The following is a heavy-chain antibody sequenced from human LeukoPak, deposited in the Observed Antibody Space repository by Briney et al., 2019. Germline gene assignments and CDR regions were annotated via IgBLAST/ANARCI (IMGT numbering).Heavy chain of an antibody. CDR2: IYYSGNS. CDR1: GGSISSSSYY. D-gene: IGHD2-15*01. Sequence: SETLSLTCTVSGGSISSSSYYRGWIRQPPGKGLEWIGSIYYSGNSYYNPSLKSRVTISGDTSKNQFSLRLRSVTAADTAVYYCARLVVGAGTYYYYYGTDVWGQGTTVTVSS. CDR3: ARLVVGAGTYYYYYGTDV. J-gene: IGHJ6*02. V-gene: IGHV4-39*01.